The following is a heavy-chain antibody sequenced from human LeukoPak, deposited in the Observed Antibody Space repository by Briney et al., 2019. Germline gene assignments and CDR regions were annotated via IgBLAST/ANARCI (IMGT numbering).Heavy chain of an antibody. D-gene: IGHD1-26*01. V-gene: IGHV4-61*01. Sequence: PSETLSLTCTVSGGSVSSGSYCWSWIRQPPGKGLEWIGYIYYSGSTNYNPSLKSRVTISVDTSKNQFSLKLSSVTAADTAVYYCARTVGATTIDYWGQGTLVTVSS. CDR1: GGSVSSGSYC. J-gene: IGHJ4*02. CDR2: IYYSGST. CDR3: ARTVGATTIDY.